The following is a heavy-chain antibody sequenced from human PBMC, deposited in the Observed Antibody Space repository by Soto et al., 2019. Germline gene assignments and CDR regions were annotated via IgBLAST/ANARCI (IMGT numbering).Heavy chain of an antibody. CDR2: IIPIFGTA. V-gene: IGHV1-69*01. CDR3: ARTYIAAAGASRKYWYFDL. D-gene: IGHD6-13*01. CDR1: GGTFSSYA. Sequence: QVQLVQSGAEVKKPGSSMKVSCKASGGTFSSYAISWVRQAPGQGLEWMGGIIPIFGTANYAQKFQGRVTITADESTSTAYMELSSLRSEDTAVYYCARTYIAAAGASRKYWYFDLWGRGTLVTVSS. J-gene: IGHJ2*01.